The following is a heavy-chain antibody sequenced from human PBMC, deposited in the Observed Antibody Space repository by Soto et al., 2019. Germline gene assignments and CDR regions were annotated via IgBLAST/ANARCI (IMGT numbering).Heavy chain of an antibody. CDR2: IYWDDDK. CDR1: AFSLSTGGVG. D-gene: IGHD2-21*02. V-gene: IGHV2-5*02. CDR3: IQSRCGGDCLQSYASYYYYGMDV. Sequence: QITLKESGPTLVKPTQTLTLTCTFSAFSLSTGGVGVGWIRQPPGKALEWLALIYWDDDKRYSPSLRSRLTITQDTSQNPVVLTLTNMDPVDTATYYCIQSRCGGDCLQSYASYYYYGMDVWGQGTTVTVSS. J-gene: IGHJ6*02.